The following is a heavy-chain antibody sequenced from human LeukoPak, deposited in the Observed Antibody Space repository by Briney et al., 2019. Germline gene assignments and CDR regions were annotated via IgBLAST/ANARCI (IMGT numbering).Heavy chain of an antibody. CDR2: INHSGST. V-gene: IGHV4-34*01. CDR1: GGSISSYY. J-gene: IGHJ5*02. CDR3: ARGKRRTYYCDSSGYYYDLRWFDP. Sequence: SETLSLTCTVSGGSISSYYWSWIRQPPGKGLEWIGEINHSGSTNYNPSLKSRVTISVDTSKNQFSLKLSSVTAADTAVYYCARGKRRTYYCDSSGYYYDLRWFDPWGQGTLVTVSS. D-gene: IGHD3-22*01.